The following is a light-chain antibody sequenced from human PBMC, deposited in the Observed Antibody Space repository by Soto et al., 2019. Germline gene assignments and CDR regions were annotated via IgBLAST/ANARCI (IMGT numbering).Light chain of an antibody. V-gene: IGKV3D-15*01. CDR3: QQYNDWPLT. CDR1: QSVSSN. CDR2: DIF. J-gene: IGKJ4*01. Sequence: VMTQTPATLSVSPGERATLSCRARQSVSSNLAWYHQKTGPAPSLLIYDIFARATGIPTGFSCSGSGTEFTLTISGLQSEEVAWLYVQQYNDWPLTSGGGTKL.